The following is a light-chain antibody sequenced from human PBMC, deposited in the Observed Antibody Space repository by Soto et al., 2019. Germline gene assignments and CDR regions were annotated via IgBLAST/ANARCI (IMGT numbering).Light chain of an antibody. J-gene: IGKJ5*01. CDR3: QQYGTLIT. Sequence: EIVLTQSPGTLSLSPGERATLSCRASQSLGNTYLAWYQRKPGQAPRLLIYDASSRATDIPDRFSGSGAGTDFTLTISRLEPEDSAVYYCQQYGTLITFGQETRLEIK. CDR2: DAS. CDR1: QSLGNTY. V-gene: IGKV3-20*01.